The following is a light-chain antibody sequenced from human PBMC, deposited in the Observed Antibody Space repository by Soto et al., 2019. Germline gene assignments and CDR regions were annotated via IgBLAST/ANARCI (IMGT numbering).Light chain of an antibody. CDR2: WAS. J-gene: IGKJ4*01. CDR3: QPYFATPLT. CDR1: QSLLFSTNNKKY. V-gene: IGKV4-1*01. Sequence: DIVMTQSPDSLAVSPGERATFNCKSSQSLLFSTNNKKYLAWYQQKFGQPPKLLMYWASARESGVPDRFSGSGSETKFTRNIRSLQAEDVAVYYCQPYFATPLTFGGGTRVEI.